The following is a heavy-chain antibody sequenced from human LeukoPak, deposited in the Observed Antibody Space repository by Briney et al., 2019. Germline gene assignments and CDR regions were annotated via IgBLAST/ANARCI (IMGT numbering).Heavy chain of an antibody. CDR3: ARGIVVVPAAPHNYYYYYGMDV. D-gene: IGHD2-2*01. J-gene: IGHJ6*02. V-gene: IGHV3-48*04. Sequence: GGSLRLSCAASGFTFSGYSMNWVRQAPGKGLEWVSSISSSGSTIYYAASVKGRFTISRDNAKNSLYLQMNSLRAEDTAVYYCARGIVVVPAAPHNYYYYYGMDVWGQGTTVTVSS. CDR2: ISSSGSTI. CDR1: GFTFSGYS.